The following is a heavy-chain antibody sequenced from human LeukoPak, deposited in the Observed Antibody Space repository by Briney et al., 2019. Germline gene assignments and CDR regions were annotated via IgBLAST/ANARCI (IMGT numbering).Heavy chain of an antibody. CDR2: ISSSSSYI. Sequence: GGSLRLSCAASGFSFSSYSRSWVRQAPGKGLEWVSSISSSSSYIYYAASVKGRFTTSRDHANHSLYLQTTSLTAEDTAVYYCARGTYAAWGQGPLVTVSS. CDR1: GFSFSSYS. V-gene: IGHV3-21*01. J-gene: IGHJ5*02. CDR3: ARGTYAA. D-gene: IGHD2-2*01.